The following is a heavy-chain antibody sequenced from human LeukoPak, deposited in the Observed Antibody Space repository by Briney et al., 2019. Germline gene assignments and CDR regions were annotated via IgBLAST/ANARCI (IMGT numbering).Heavy chain of an antibody. CDR3: ARELPDSSGYLDAFDI. D-gene: IGHD3-22*01. CDR1: GYTFTGYY. V-gene: IGHV1-2*02. Sequence: ASVEVSCKASGYTFTGYYMHWVRQAPGQGLEWMGWINPNSGGTNYAQKFQGRVTMTRDTSISTAYMELSRLRSDDTAVYYCARELPDSSGYLDAFDIWGQGTMVTVSS. J-gene: IGHJ3*02. CDR2: INPNSGGT.